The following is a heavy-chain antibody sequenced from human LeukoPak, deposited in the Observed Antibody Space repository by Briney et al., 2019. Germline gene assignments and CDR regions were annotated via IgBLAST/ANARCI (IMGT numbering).Heavy chain of an antibody. Sequence: SETLSLTCAVYGGSFSGYYWSWIRHPPGKGLEWIGEINHSGSTNYNPSLKSRVTISVDTSKNEFSLKMSSVTAADTAVYYCARGTGSSWYSLNYFDYWGPRTLVTVSP. CDR3: ARGTGSSWYSLNYFDY. V-gene: IGHV4-34*01. D-gene: IGHD6-13*01. J-gene: IGHJ4*02. CDR2: INHSGST. CDR1: GGSFSGYY.